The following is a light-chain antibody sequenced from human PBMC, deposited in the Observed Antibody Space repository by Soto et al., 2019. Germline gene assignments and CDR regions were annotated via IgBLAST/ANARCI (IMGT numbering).Light chain of an antibody. CDR3: SSYTSSNTYV. CDR2: DVS. J-gene: IGLJ1*01. CDR1: ISDVSGYNF. Sequence: QSVLTQPASVSGSPGQSITISCTGTISDVSGYNFVSWYQQYPGEAPKLMIYDVSNRPSGVSNRFSGSKSGNTVSLTISGLQAEDEADYYCSSYTSSNTYVFGTGTKLTVL. V-gene: IGLV2-14*03.